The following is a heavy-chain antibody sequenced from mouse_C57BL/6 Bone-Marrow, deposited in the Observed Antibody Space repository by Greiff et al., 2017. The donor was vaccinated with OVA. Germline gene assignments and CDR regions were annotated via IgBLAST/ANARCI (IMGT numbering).Heavy chain of an antibody. CDR1: GYTFTSYW. CDR3: ARSSSGNYWYFDV. V-gene: IGHV1-69*01. CDR2: IDPSDSYT. Sequence: QVQLQQPGAELVMPGASVKLSCKASGYTFTSYWMHWVKQRPGQGLEWIGEIDPSDSYTNYNQKFKGKSTLTVDKSSSTAYMQLSSLTSEDSAVYYCARSSSGNYWYFDVWGTGTTVTVSS. J-gene: IGHJ1*03. D-gene: IGHD1-3*01.